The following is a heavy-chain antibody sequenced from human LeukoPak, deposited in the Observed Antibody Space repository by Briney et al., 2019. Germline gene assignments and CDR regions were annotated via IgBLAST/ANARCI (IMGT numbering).Heavy chain of an antibody. J-gene: IGHJ4*02. V-gene: IGHV3-23*01. Sequence: GGSLRLSCAASGFTFSGYAMTWARQGPGKGLEWVSIISGRGGSTYYADSVKGRFTISRDNSKNTLYLQMNSLRAEDTAVYYCAKDLQGSSWYSPDYWGQGTLVTVSS. D-gene: IGHD6-13*01. CDR3: AKDLQGSSWYSPDY. CDR1: GFTFSGYA. CDR2: ISGRGGST.